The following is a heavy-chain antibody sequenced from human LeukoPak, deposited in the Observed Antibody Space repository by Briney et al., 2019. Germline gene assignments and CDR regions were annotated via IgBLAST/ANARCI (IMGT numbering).Heavy chain of an antibody. V-gene: IGHV3-9*01. Sequence: PGGSLRLSCAGSGFTFEDYAMHWVRQAPGKGLEWVSGINLNSGSIGYADSVKGRFTISRDNAKNSLYLQMNSLRAEDTALYYCAKDMGYYYDNSGYYFDYWGQGTLVTVSS. D-gene: IGHD3-22*01. CDR3: AKDMGYYYDNSGYYFDY. CDR2: INLNSGSI. CDR1: GFTFEDYA. J-gene: IGHJ4*02.